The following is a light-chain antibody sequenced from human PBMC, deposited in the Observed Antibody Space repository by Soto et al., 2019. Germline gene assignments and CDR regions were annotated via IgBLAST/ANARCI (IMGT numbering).Light chain of an antibody. Sequence: QSVLTQPPSESGSPGQSVTISCTGTSSDFGGYNYVSWYQQHPGKAPKLIIYEVTKRPSGVPDRFSGSKSGNTASLTVSGRQAEDEADYYCSSYAGSNSYVFGTGTKVTVL. CDR1: SSDFGGYNY. V-gene: IGLV2-8*01. J-gene: IGLJ1*01. CDR3: SSYAGSNSYV. CDR2: EVT.